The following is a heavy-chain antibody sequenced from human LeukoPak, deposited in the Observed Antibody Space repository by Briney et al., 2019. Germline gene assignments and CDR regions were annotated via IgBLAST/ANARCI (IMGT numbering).Heavy chain of an antibody. CDR1: GDSVSSNSAA. J-gene: IGHJ4*02. CDR3: ARSRGLWLLTYYFDY. D-gene: IGHD3-22*01. CDR2: TYYRSKWYN. V-gene: IGHV6-1*01. Sequence: SQTLSLTCAISGDSVSSNSAAWNWIRQSPSKGLEWLGRTYYRSKWYNDYAVSVKSRITINPDTSKNQFSLQLNSVTPADTAVYFCARSRGLWLLTYYFDYWGQGTLVTVSS.